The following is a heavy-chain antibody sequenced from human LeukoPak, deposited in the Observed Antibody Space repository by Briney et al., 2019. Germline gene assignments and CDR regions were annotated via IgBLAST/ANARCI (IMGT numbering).Heavy chain of an antibody. CDR1: GGSISSYY. Sequence: SETLSLTCTVSGGSISSYYWSWIRQPAGKGLEWIGRIYTSGSTNYNPSLKSRVTMSVDTSKNQFSLKLSSVTAADTAVYYCARDSGDDSSYQNGAFDIWGQGTMVTVSS. J-gene: IGHJ3*02. D-gene: IGHD6-6*01. CDR3: ARDSGDDSSYQNGAFDI. CDR2: IYTSGST. V-gene: IGHV4-4*07.